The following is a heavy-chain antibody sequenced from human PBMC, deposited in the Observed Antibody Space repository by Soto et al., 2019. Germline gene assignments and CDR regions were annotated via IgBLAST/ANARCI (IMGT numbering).Heavy chain of an antibody. Sequence: QLQLQESGPALVRPSETLSLNCVVSSGSTSSTIHYWGWIRQPPGKGLEWIGSMSHSGSTHYNPSLNSRVNISADKSKNSFSLTLTTMTPADTAVYICARHIDYNILTGYFDWGQGTLVTVSS. J-gene: IGHJ4*02. CDR2: MSHSGST. CDR1: SGSTSSTIHY. D-gene: IGHD3-9*01. V-gene: IGHV4-39*01. CDR3: ARHIDYNILTGYFD.